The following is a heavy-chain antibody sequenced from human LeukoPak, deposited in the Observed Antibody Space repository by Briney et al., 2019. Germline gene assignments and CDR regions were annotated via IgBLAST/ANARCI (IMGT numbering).Heavy chain of an antibody. Sequence: GGSLRLSCAASGFTFSSYSMNWVRQAPGKGLEWVSSISSSSYIYYADSVKGRFTISRDNAKNSLYLQMNSLRAEDTAVYYCARDGYYDFWSGYRPPYYYYYMDVWGKGTTVTISS. CDR1: GFTFSSYS. V-gene: IGHV3-21*01. D-gene: IGHD3-3*01. J-gene: IGHJ6*03. CDR3: ARDGYYDFWSGYRPPYYYYYMDV. CDR2: ISSSSYI.